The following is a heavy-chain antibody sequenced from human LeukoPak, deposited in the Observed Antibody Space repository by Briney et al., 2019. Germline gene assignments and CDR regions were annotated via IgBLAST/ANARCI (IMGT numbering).Heavy chain of an antibody. CDR3: ARDGGSLGHNWFDP. CDR2: IIPILGIA. Sequence: ASVKVSCKASGGTFSSYAISWVRQAPGQGLEWMGRIIPILGIANYAQKFQGRVTITADKSTGTAYMELSSLRSEDTAVYYCARDGGSLGHNWFDPWGQGTLVTVSS. D-gene: IGHD1-26*01. V-gene: IGHV1-69*04. J-gene: IGHJ5*02. CDR1: GGTFSSYA.